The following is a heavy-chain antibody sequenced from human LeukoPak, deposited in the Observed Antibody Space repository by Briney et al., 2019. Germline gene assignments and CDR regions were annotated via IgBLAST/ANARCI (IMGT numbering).Heavy chain of an antibody. V-gene: IGHV3-23*01. Sequence: GGSLRLSCGASGFTFSTYAMTWVRQAPGKGLEWVSSLSGGGLTTFYADSVKGRFTISRDNSKNTLYLQMNSLRDEDTAVYYCAKDSNTMIVVVIHDAFDIWGQGTMVTVSS. CDR2: LSGGGLTT. CDR3: AKDSNTMIVVVIHDAFDI. CDR1: GFTFSTYA. J-gene: IGHJ3*02. D-gene: IGHD3-22*01.